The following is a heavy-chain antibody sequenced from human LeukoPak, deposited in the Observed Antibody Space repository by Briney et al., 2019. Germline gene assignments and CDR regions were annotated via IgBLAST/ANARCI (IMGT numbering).Heavy chain of an antibody. CDR2: TYYRSKWYY. CDR3: ARGSVDWAVAFAY. CDR1: GDSVSSNSAG. D-gene: IGHD6-19*01. J-gene: IGHJ4*02. Sequence: SQTLSLTCAISGDSVSSNSAGWNWIRQSPSRGLEWLGRTYYRSKWYYDYAVSVKSRITINPDTSKNQFSLQLNSVTPEDTAVYYCARGSVDWAVAFAYWGQGTLVTVPS. V-gene: IGHV6-1*01.